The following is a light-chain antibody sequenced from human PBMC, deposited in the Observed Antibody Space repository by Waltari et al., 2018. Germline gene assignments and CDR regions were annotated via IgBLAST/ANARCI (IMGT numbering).Light chain of an antibody. CDR2: AAS. J-gene: IGKJ4*01. Sequence: MTQSPSSLSASVGDRVTITCRASQSISSYLNWYQQKPGKAPKLLIYAASSLQSGVPSRFSGSGSGTDFTLTISSLQPEDFATYYCQQSYSTLSLTFGGGTKVEIK. V-gene: IGKV1-39*01. CDR3: QQSYSTLSLT. CDR1: QSISSY.